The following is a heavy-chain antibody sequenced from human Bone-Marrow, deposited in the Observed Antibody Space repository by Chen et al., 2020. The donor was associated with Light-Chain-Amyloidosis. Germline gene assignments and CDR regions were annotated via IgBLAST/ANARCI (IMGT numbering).Heavy chain of an antibody. Sequence: EVQLLESGGGLVQPGGSLRLSCAASGFTFSSYAMSWVRQAPGKGLEWVAAISGSGGSTYYADSVKGRFTISRDNSKNTLYLQMNSLRAEDTAVYYCAKGKSGYDSRSPTDVWGQGTTVTVSS. D-gene: IGHD5-12*01. CDR1: GFTFSSYA. J-gene: IGHJ6*02. CDR3: AKGKSGYDSRSPTDV. CDR2: ISGSGGST. V-gene: IGHV3-23*01.